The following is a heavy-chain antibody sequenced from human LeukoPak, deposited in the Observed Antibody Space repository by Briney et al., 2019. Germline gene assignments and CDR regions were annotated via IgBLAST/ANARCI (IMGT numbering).Heavy chain of an antibody. CDR3: ARDGAYFMFDP. CDR2: INSDGSST. D-gene: IGHD3-9*01. Sequence: GGSLRLSCAASGFTFSSYWMHWVRQAPGKGLVWVSRINSDGSSTSYADSVKGRLTISRDNAKNTLYLQMNSLRAEDTAVYYCARDGAYFMFDPWGQGTLVTVSS. V-gene: IGHV3-74*01. CDR1: GFTFSSYW. J-gene: IGHJ5*02.